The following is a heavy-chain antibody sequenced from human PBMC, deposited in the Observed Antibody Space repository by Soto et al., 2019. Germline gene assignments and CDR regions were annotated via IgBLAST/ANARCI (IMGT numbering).Heavy chain of an antibody. Sequence: GGSLRLSCTASGFTFGVYAMSWFRQAPGKGLEWVSSISGTADATYYADAVKGRFTISRDDSKDTVYLQMNSLRAEDTFVYYCVKVGSSRLNWYFDLWRRGTLVTVSS. J-gene: IGHJ2*01. CDR1: GFTFGVYA. CDR3: VKVGSSRLNWYFDL. D-gene: IGHD6-6*01. V-gene: IGHV3-23*01. CDR2: ISGTADAT.